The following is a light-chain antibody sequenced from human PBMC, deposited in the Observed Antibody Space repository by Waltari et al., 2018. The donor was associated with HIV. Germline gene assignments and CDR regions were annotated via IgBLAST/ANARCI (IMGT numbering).Light chain of an antibody. J-gene: IGLJ2*01. CDR3: SSYAGINTYVL. V-gene: IGLV2-8*01. CDR1: SSDVGGNNY. CDR2: EVY. Sequence: QSALTQPPSASGSPGQSVTISCNGTSSDVGGNNYVSWYQQYPGKARLMIYEVYKRPSGVPHRLSGSKSGNTASLTVSGLQAEDEANYYCSSYAGINTYVLFGGGTKLTVL.